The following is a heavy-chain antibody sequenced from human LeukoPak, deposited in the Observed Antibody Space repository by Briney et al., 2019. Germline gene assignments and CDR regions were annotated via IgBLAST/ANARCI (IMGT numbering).Heavy chain of an antibody. D-gene: IGHD2-2*01. CDR1: GGTFSSYG. J-gene: IGHJ1*01. CDR3: ARDTYCSSTSCSTITLFQH. V-gene: IGHV1-69*04. CDR2: IVPILGIE. Sequence: ASVKVSCKASGGTFSSYGISWVRQAPGEGLEWMGRIVPILGIEENAQKFQGRVTITADKPTSTAYMELSSLRSDDTAVYYCARDTYCSSTSCSTITLFQHWGQGTLVTVSS.